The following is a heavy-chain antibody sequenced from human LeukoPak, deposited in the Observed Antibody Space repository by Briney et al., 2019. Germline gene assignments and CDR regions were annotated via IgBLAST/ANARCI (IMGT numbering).Heavy chain of an antibody. V-gene: IGHV5-51*01. J-gene: IGHJ5*02. CDR1: GYSFTSYW. D-gene: IGHD2-8*01. CDR3: ARQGMVYAIGGSWFDP. CDR2: IYPGDSDT. Sequence: GESLQIACKGAGYSFTSYWIGWVRQMPGKGLEWMGIIYPGDSDTRYSPSFQGQVTISADKSISTAYLQWSSLKASDTAMYYCARQGMVYAIGGSWFDPWGQGTLVTVSS.